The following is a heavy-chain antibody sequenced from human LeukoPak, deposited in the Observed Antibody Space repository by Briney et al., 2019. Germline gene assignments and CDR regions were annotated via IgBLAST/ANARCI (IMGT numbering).Heavy chain of an antibody. CDR1: GGSISSSSYY. Sequence: PSETLSLTCTVSGGSISSSSYYWGWIRQPPGKGLEWIGSIYYSGSTYYNPSLKSRVTISVDTSKNQFSLKLSSVTAADTAVYYCARGIKWRAVYWYFDLWGRGTLVTVSS. D-gene: IGHD5-12*01. V-gene: IGHV4-39*07. CDR2: IYYSGST. J-gene: IGHJ2*01. CDR3: ARGIKWRAVYWYFDL.